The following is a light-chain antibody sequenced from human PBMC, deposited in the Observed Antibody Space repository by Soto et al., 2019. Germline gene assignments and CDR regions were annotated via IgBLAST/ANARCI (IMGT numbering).Light chain of an antibody. J-gene: IGKJ1*01. V-gene: IGKV3-20*01. CDR3: YQFDRSLPSWT. Sequence: ETVLTQSPGTLSLSPGERATLSCRASQSVSSNYLAWYQHIPGQAPRLLIYGASTRATGIPDRFSGSGSGRDFTLTISRMEPEDFAVYSCYQFDRSLPSWTFGQGTKVE. CDR1: QSVSSNY. CDR2: GAS.